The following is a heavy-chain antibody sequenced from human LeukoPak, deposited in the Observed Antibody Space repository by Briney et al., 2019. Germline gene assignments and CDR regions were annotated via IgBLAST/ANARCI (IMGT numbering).Heavy chain of an antibody. Sequence: RASVTVSCKASGYTFTSYDINWVRQAPGQGLEWMGWMNPNSGNTGYAQKFQGRVTMTRNTSISTAYMELSSLRSEDTAVYYCARRMIVLRYFDWPQSMDVWGQGTTVTVSS. V-gene: IGHV1-8*01. CDR1: GYTFTSYD. CDR3: ARRMIVLRYFDWPQSMDV. J-gene: IGHJ6*02. CDR2: MNPNSGNT. D-gene: IGHD3-9*01.